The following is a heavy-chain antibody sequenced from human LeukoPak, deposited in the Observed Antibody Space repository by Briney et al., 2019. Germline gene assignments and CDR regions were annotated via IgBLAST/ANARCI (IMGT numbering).Heavy chain of an antibody. Sequence: GGSLRLSCAASGFTVSSNYMSWVRQAPGKGLEWVSVIYSGGSTNYADSVKGRFTISRDNSKNTLYLQMNSLRAEDTAVYYCARDRGELTPGAFDIWGQGTMVTVSS. V-gene: IGHV3-53*01. CDR2: IYSGGST. J-gene: IGHJ3*02. CDR3: ARDRGELTPGAFDI. CDR1: GFTVSSNY. D-gene: IGHD3-10*01.